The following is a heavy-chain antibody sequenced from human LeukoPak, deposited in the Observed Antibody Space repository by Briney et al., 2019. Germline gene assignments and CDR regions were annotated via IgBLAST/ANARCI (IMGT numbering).Heavy chain of an antibody. CDR3: ARALNWVLGFHRSGWFDP. CDR1: GFTFSSYS. V-gene: IGHV3-21*04. Sequence: PGGSLRLSCAASGFTFSSYSMNWVRQAPGKGLEWVSSISSSSSYIYYADSVKGRFTISRDNAKNTLYLQMNSLRADDTAVYYCARALNWVLGFHRSGWFDPWGQGTLVTVSS. D-gene: IGHD4/OR15-4a*01. J-gene: IGHJ5*02. CDR2: ISSSSSYI.